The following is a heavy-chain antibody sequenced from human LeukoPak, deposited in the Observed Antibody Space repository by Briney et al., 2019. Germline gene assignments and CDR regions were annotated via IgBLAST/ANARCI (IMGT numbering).Heavy chain of an antibody. CDR1: GYTFNTYG. J-gene: IGHJ4*02. CDR3: ARGLFGNYGRVSYTEFDF. V-gene: IGHV1-18*01. D-gene: IGHD4-17*01. CDR2: IRTDDGDT. Sequence: ASVKVSCKASGYTFNTYGITWVRQAPGQGLEWMGWIRTDDGDTHYAEKLQGGVTMTTDTSTSTAYMELRSLRSDDTAVYYCARGLFGNYGRVSYTEFDFWGQGTLVTVSS.